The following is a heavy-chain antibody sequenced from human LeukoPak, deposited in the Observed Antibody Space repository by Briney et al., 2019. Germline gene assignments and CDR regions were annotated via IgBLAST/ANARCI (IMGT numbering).Heavy chain of an antibody. V-gene: IGHV1-18*01. CDR1: GYTFTSYG. D-gene: IGHD3-22*01. CDR2: ISAYNGNT. CDR3: ARDQYVFGGYYDGSGYNNFDY. J-gene: IGHJ4*02. Sequence: ASVKVSCKASGYTFTSYGISWVRQAPGQGLEWMGWISAYNGNTNYAQKLQGRVTMTTDTSTSTAYMELRSLRSDDTAVYYCARDQYVFGGYYDGSGYNNFDYWGQGTLVTVSS.